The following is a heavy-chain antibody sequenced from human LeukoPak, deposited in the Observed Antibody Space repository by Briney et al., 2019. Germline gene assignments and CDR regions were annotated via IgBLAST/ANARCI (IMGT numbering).Heavy chain of an antibody. J-gene: IGHJ6*03. CDR1: GFTFRSYG. D-gene: IGHD4-23*01. CDR3: ANGGPYYYYYYMDV. V-gene: IGHV3-30*02. Sequence: GGSLRLSCAASGFTFRSYGMHWVRQAPAKGLEWVAFIRYDGSNKYYADSVKGRFTISRDNSKNTLYLQMNSLRAEDTAVYYCANGGPYYYYYYMDVWGKGTTVTVSS. CDR2: IRYDGSNK.